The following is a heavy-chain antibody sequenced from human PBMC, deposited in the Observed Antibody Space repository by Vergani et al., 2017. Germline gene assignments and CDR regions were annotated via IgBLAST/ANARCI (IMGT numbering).Heavy chain of an antibody. CDR3: ARHGGSGNFYHLFDA. J-gene: IGHJ5*02. CDR2: IHHSGAT. CDR1: GGSITNNF. Sequence: QVQLQESGPGLVKPSETLSLTCTVSGGSITNNFWSWIRRPPGKGLEWIGYIHHSGATNSQSSLRSRFSISVDPSKNLISLKLNSVTAADTALYYCARHGGSGNFYHLFDAWGQGTLVTVSS. V-gene: IGHV4-59*08. D-gene: IGHD3-10*01.